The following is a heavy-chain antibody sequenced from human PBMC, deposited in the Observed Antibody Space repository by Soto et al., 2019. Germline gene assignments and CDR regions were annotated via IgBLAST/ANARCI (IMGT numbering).Heavy chain of an antibody. Sequence: ASETPSLTCAVSGGSISSGGYSRGWIRQPPGKGLEWIGYIYHSGSTYYNPSLKSRVTISVDRSKNQFSLKLSSVTAADTAVYYCAREGTTMVRGVISNWFDPWGQGTLVTVSS. CDR3: AREGTTMVRGVISNWFDP. V-gene: IGHV4-30-2*01. D-gene: IGHD3-10*01. J-gene: IGHJ5*02. CDR2: IYHSGST. CDR1: GGSISSGGYS.